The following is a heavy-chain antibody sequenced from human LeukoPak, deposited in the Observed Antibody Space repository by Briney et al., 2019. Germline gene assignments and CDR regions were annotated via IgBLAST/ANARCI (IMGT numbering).Heavy chain of an antibody. CDR2: IYYSGST. CDR1: GGSISSGGYY. V-gene: IGHV4-31*03. CDR3: ARVSPDSSGYYSLDY. Sequence: PSQTLSLTCTVSGGSISSGGYYWSWIRQHPGKGLEWIGYIYYSGSTYYNPSLKSRVTISVDTSKNQFSLKLSSVTAADTAVYYCARVSPDSSGYYSLDYWGQGTLVTVSS. D-gene: IGHD3-22*01. J-gene: IGHJ4*02.